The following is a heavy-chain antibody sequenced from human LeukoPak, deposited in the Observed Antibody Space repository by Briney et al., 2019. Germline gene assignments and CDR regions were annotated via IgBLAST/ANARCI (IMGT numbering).Heavy chain of an antibody. Sequence: GASVEVSCKASGYTFTSYGISWVRQATGQGLEWMGWMNPNSGNTGYAQKFQGRVTMTRNTSISTAYMELSSLRSEDTAVYYCARGLSDSGYDILTGYFYYFDYWGQGTLVTVSS. CDR1: GYTFTSYG. V-gene: IGHV1-8*02. D-gene: IGHD3-9*01. J-gene: IGHJ4*02. CDR3: ARGLSDSGYDILTGYFYYFDY. CDR2: MNPNSGNT.